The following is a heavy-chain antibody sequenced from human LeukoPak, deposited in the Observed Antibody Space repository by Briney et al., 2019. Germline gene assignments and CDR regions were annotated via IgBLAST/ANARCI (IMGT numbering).Heavy chain of an antibody. CDR1: GFTVSSYA. J-gene: IGHJ4*02. CDR2: ISGSGGST. CDR3: AKAYGDYGNY. D-gene: IGHD4-17*01. Sequence: GRCLRLSWAAAGFTVSSYAMSWVRQAPGEGREWGSAISGSGGSTYYADSVKGRFTISRDNSKNTLYLQMNSLRAEDTAVYYCAKAYGDYGNYWGQGTLVTVSS. V-gene: IGHV3-23*01.